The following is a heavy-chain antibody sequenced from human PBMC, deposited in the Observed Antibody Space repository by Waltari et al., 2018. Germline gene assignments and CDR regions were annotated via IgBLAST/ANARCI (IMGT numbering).Heavy chain of an antibody. J-gene: IGHJ3*02. CDR2: ISFDGNDK. D-gene: IGHD2-21*01. V-gene: IGHV3-30*01. CDR1: GFSFKSYS. CDR3: AGIAPETFDI. Sequence: HVYLVESGGGVVPPGRSLRLSCEASGFSFKSYSMHWVRQAPGKGLEWVAVISFDGNDKYYADSVKGRFTVSRDNSKNMLFLQMNSLRADDTALYYCAGIAPETFDIWGQGTMVTISS.